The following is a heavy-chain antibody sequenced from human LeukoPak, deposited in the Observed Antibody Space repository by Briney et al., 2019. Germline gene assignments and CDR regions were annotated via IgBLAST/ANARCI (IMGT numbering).Heavy chain of an antibody. J-gene: IGHJ4*02. CDR1: GFTFDDYT. V-gene: IGHV3-43*01. Sequence: GGSLRLSCAASGFTFDDYTMHWVRQAPGKGLEWVSLISWDGGSTYYADSVKGRFTISRDNSKNSLYLQMNSLRTEDTALYYCAKEDSSGWYVFDYWGQGTLVTVSS. D-gene: IGHD6-19*01. CDR3: AKEDSSGWYVFDY. CDR2: ISWDGGST.